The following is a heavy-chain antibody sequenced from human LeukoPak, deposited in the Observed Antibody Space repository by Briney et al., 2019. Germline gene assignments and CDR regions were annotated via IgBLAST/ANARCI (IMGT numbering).Heavy chain of an antibody. CDR2: ITAGNGNT. J-gene: IGHJ3*02. Sequence: APVKVSCKASGYNFNSYGIGWVRQAPRQGLEWVGWITAGNGNTNYAQKVQGRVTMTTDTSTSTAYMELRSLRSDDTAVYFCARDLARGYSYGYNAFDIWGQGTMVTVSS. V-gene: IGHV1-18*01. CDR1: GYNFNSYG. CDR3: ARDLARGYSYGYNAFDI. D-gene: IGHD5-18*01.